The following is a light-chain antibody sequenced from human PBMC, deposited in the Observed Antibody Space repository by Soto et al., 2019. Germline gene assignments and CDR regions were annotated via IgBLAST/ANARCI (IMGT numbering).Light chain of an antibody. J-gene: IGKJ4*01. CDR1: QRISAY. V-gene: IGKV1-39*01. CDR2: TAS. CDR3: QQSYNNPLT. Sequence: DIQMTQSPSSLSAYVGDRVTMTCRASQRISAYLNWYQHKPGKAPRLLIYTASSLQSGVPSRFSGSGSGTDFTLTISSLQPEDFATYYCQQSYNNPLTFGGGTKVDIK.